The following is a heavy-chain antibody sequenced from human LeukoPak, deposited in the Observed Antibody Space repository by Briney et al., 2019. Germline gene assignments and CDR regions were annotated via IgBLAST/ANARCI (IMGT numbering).Heavy chain of an antibody. J-gene: IGHJ4*02. CDR1: GGSFSGYY. CDR2: VNHSGNT. V-gene: IGHV4-34*01. D-gene: IGHD5-18*01. CDR3: VRRGYSYGS. Sequence: SETLSLTCAVYGGSFSGYYWSWIRQPPGKGLEWIGEVNHSGNTNYNPSLKSRVTISVDTSKNQFSLKLSSVTAADTAVYYCVRRGYSYGSWGQGTLVTVSS.